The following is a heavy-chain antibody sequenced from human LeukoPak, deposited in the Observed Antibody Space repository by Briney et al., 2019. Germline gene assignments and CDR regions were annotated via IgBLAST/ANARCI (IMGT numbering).Heavy chain of an antibody. J-gene: IGHJ4*02. CDR1: GGWFSTYY. V-gene: IGHV4-59*01. CDR3: ARTEQWPGRRYFDY. Sequence: PSETLSVTCTVSGGWFSTYYWSWIRQPPGKGREGIGCIYYSGSTDYNPSLKSRVTISVATSKTQFSLKLSSLTAADTAVYSCARTEQWPGRRYFDYWGQGILVTVSS. D-gene: IGHD6-19*01. CDR2: IYYSGST.